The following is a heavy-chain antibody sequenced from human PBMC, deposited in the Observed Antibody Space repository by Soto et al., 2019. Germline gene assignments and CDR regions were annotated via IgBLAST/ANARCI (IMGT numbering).Heavy chain of an antibody. J-gene: IGHJ4*02. V-gene: IGHV1-69*02. CDR3: ASSYGSGYRAFVY. Sequence: QVQLVQSGAEVKKPGSSVRVSCKASGDTFTFYSINWVRQAPGLGLEWMGRINPILSMSNYAQRFPGRVTMTADKSTSTAYMELSSLRSEDTAMYYCASSYGSGYRAFVYWGQGALVTVSS. CDR1: GDTFTFYS. CDR2: INPILSMS. D-gene: IGHD3-10*01.